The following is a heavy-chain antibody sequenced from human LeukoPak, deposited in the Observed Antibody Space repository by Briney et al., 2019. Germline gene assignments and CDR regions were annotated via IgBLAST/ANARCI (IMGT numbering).Heavy chain of an antibody. V-gene: IGHV3-30*14. CDR3: AIDPGNWFDP. Sequence: GGSLRLSCVASGFTFTGHSMHWVRQAPGKGLEWVAVVGNDEKTKFYADSLKGRFTISRDNSKNTLYPQMNSLRAEDTAVYYCAIDPGNWFDPWGQGTLVTVSS. CDR1: GFTFTGHS. CDR2: VGNDEKTK. J-gene: IGHJ5*02.